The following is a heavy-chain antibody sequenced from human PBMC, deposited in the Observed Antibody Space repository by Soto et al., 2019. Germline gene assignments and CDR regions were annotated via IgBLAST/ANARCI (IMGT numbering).Heavy chain of an antibody. J-gene: IGHJ6*02. V-gene: IGHV3-23*01. D-gene: IGHD6-19*01. Sequence: PGESLRLSCAASGFTFSSYAMSWVRQAPGKGLEWVSAINGSGGSTYYADSVKGQFTITRDKSKNTLYLQMNSLRAEDTAVYYCAKALNSSGWYPTGDYYGMDVWGQGTTVTVSS. CDR3: AKALNSSGWYPTGDYYGMDV. CDR1: GFTFSSYA. CDR2: INGSGGST.